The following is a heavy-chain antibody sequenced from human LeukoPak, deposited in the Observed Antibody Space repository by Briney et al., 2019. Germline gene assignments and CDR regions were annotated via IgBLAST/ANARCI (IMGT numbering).Heavy chain of an antibody. D-gene: IGHD3-10*01. CDR1: GFTFTSYA. Sequence: GGSLRLSCAASGFTFTSYAMSWVRQAPGKGLEWVSAINGSSGGTYYADSVKGRVTISRDTSKNTLYLEMNSLRAEDTAVYNCAEGRPRFGYYYYMDVWGKGTTVTVSS. CDR3: AEGRPRFGYYYYMDV. CDR2: INGSSGGT. J-gene: IGHJ6*03. V-gene: IGHV3-23*01.